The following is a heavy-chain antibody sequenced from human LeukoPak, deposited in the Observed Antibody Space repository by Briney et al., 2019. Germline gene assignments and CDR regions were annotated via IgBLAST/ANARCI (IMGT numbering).Heavy chain of an antibody. CDR3: ARDDACSGGSCYGIDY. Sequence: ASVTVSCKASGYTFTGYYMHWVRQAPGQGLEWMGWINPNSGGTNYAQKFQGRVTMTRDTSISTAYMELSRLRSDDTAVYYCARDDACSGGSCYGIDYWGQGTLVTVSS. J-gene: IGHJ4*02. V-gene: IGHV1-2*02. D-gene: IGHD2-15*01. CDR2: INPNSGGT. CDR1: GYTFTGYY.